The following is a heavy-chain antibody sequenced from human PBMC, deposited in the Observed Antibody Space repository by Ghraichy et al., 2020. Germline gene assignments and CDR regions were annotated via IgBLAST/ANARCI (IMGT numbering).Heavy chain of an antibody. CDR2: IRSAGRET. D-gene: IGHD3-22*01. CDR1: GFTFRTSG. V-gene: IGHV3-30*02. CDR3: VRDGPHYDLDY. J-gene: IGHJ4*02. Sequence: GGSLRLSCTTSGFTFRTSGMHWVRQAPGKGLEWAAFIRSAGRETHYVQSVKGRFTISRDQSKDTLYLQTNSLTVEDTAMYYCVRDGPHYDLDYWGQGTLVTVSS.